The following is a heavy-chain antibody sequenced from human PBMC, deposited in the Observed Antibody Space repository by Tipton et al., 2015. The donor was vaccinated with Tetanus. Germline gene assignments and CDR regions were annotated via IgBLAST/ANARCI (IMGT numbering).Heavy chain of an antibody. Sequence: SLRLSCNVSGDSIISSSWWSWVRQSPGTGLEWVGEIFHSGATNYNPSLRSRVTISVDPSKNQFSLNLRSVTAADTAVYYCRVFYHYGLDVWGQGTTVTVSS. D-gene: IGHD5/OR15-5a*01. J-gene: IGHJ6*02. V-gene: IGHV4-4*02. CDR1: GDSIISSSW. CDR3: RVFYHYGLDV. CDR2: IFHSGAT.